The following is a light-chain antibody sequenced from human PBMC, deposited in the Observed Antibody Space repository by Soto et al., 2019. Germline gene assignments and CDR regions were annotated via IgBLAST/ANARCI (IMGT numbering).Light chain of an antibody. CDR2: GAS. J-gene: IGKJ5*01. CDR3: QQYGSSLIT. CDR1: QSVNTK. Sequence: IVMTQSPGTLSLSPGDRVTLSCRASQSVNTKLAWYQQKPGQAPRLLIYGASSRATGIPDRFSGSGSGTDFTLTISRLEPEDFAVYYCQQYGSSLITFGQGTRLEIK. V-gene: IGKV3-20*01.